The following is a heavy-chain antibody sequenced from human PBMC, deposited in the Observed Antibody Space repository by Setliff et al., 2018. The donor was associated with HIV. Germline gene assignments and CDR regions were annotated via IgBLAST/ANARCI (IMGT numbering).Heavy chain of an antibody. D-gene: IGHD2-15*01. CDR1: GGSISSYY. V-gene: IGHV4-59*01. Sequence: SETLSLTCTVSGGSISSYYWSWIRQPPGKGLEWIGYIYYSGSTSYNPSLKSRVTISVDTSKKQFSLKLRSVTVADTAVYYCAREGGVDLPTMDVWGKGTTVTVSS. CDR3: AREGGVDLPTMDV. J-gene: IGHJ6*03. CDR2: IYYSGST.